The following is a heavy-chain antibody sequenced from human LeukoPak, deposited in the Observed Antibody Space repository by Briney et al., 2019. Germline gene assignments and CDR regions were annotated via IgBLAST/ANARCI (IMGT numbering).Heavy chain of an antibody. CDR2: IRYDGSNK. V-gene: IGHV3-30*02. CDR3: AKDVQFYYDSSGYPPSE. Sequence: GGSLRLSCAASGFTFSKFWVSWVRQAPGKGLEWVTFIRYDGSNKYYADSVKGRFTISRDNSKNTLYLQINSLRAEDTAVYYCAKDVQFYYDSSGYPPSEWGQGTLVTVSS. CDR1: GFTFSKFW. D-gene: IGHD3-22*01. J-gene: IGHJ4*02.